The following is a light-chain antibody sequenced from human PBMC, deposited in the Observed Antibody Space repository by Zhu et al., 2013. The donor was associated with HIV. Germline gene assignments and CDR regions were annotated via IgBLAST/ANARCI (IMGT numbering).Light chain of an antibody. V-gene: IGKV3-20*01. CDR1: QSLTSTY. Sequence: EIVLTQSPGTLSLSPGERVTLSCRASQSLTSTYLAWYQQKPGQAPRLLIYATSSRATGIPDRFSGSGSGTDFTLTISRLEPEDSAVYYCQQYGSSPRPWTFGQGTKVEIK. J-gene: IGKJ1*01. CDR3: QQYGSSPRPWT. CDR2: ATS.